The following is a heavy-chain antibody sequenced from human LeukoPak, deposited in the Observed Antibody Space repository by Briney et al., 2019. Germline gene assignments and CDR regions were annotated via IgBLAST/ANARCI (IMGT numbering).Heavy chain of an antibody. CDR3: ARDGTYYYDSSGYYYGY. J-gene: IGHJ4*02. CDR2: IIPIFGTA. CDR1: GYTFTSYG. V-gene: IGHV1-69*05. D-gene: IGHD3-22*01. Sequence: SVKVSCKASGYTFTSYGISWVRQAPGQGLEWMGRIIPIFGTANYAQKFQSRVTITTDESTSTAYMELSSLRSEDTAVYYCARDGTYYYDSSGYYYGYWGQGTLVTVSS.